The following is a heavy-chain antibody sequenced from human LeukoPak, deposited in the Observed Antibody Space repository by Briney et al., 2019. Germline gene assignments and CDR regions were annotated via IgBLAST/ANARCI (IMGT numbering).Heavy chain of an antibody. J-gene: IGHJ4*02. CDR3: ARGRPTDGYNYWGNYYFDY. Sequence: SETLSLTCAVYGGSFSGYYWSWIRQPPGKGLEWIGETNHSGNTNYNPSLKSRVTISVDTSKNQFSLKLSSVTAADTAVYYCARGRPTDGYNYWGNYYFDYWGQGTLVTVSS. D-gene: IGHD5-24*01. CDR1: GGSFSGYY. CDR2: TNHSGNT. V-gene: IGHV4-34*01.